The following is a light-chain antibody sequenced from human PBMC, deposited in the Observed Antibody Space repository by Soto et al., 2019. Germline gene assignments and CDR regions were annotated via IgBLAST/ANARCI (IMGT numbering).Light chain of an antibody. CDR1: SSDIGGYDY. CDR3: SSYTSNNTRV. CDR2: EVT. V-gene: IGLV2-14*01. J-gene: IGLJ3*02. Sequence: QSALTQPASVSGSPGQSITVSCTGTSSDIGGYDYVSWYQHNPGKAPKLMTYEVTNRPSGISYRFSGSKSGNTASLTISGLQAEDEADYYCSSYTSNNTRVFGGGTKLTVL.